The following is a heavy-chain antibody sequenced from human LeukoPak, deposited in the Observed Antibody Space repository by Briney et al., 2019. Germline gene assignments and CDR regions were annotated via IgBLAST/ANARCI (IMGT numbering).Heavy chain of an antibody. Sequence: TLSLTCTVSGGSISSGAYFWSWIRQPPGKALEWLARIDWDDDKYYSTSLKTRLTISKDTSKNQVVLTMTNMDPVDTATYYCARSLTGYSSGWHFDYWGQGTLVTVSS. J-gene: IGHJ4*02. CDR3: ARSLTGYSSGWHFDY. CDR1: GGSISSGAYF. V-gene: IGHV2-70*11. D-gene: IGHD6-19*01. CDR2: IDWDDDK.